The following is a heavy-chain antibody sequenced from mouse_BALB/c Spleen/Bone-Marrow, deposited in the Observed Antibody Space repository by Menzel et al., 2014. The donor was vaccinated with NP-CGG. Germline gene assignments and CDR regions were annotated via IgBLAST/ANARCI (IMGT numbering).Heavy chain of an antibody. CDR1: GYTFTDYN. Sequence: EVKLMESGPELVKPGASVKISCKASGYTFTDYNMHWVKQSHGKSLEWIGYIYPYNGGTGYNQKFKSKATLTVDNSSSTAYMELRSLTSEDSAVYYCARFRYDWYFDVWGAGTPVTVSS. J-gene: IGHJ1*01. D-gene: IGHD2-14*01. CDR3: ARFRYDWYFDV. CDR2: IYPYNGGT. V-gene: IGHV1S29*02.